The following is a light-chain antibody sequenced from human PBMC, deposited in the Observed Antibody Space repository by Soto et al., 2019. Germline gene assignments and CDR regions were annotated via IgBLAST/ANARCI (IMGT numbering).Light chain of an antibody. J-gene: IGKJ5*01. CDR1: QSITNY. CDR3: QQSYSNPIT. CDR2: AAS. Sequence: DIQMTQCPSSLSASMGDRVTITWRASQSITNYLAWYQKKQGKVPKLLIYAASTLQSGVPSRFSGSGSGTDFTLTISSLQTEDFATYYCQQSYSNPITFGQGTRLEIK. V-gene: IGKV1-27*01.